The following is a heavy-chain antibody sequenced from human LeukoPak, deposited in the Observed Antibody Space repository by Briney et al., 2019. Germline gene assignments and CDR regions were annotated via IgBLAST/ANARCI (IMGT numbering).Heavy chain of an antibody. J-gene: IGHJ4*02. CDR2: IKGKTDGGTT. CDR3: SIDYDYAWGCYRLGY. V-gene: IGHV3-15*01. Sequence: GGSLRDSCAASGFSLSNTRMSWVRQAPGKGLEWVGRIKGKTDGGTTDYAAPVKGRFTISRDDSKNTLYLQMNSLKTEDTAVYYCSIDYDYAWGCYRLGYWGQGTLVIVSS. D-gene: IGHD3-16*02. CDR1: GFSLSNTR.